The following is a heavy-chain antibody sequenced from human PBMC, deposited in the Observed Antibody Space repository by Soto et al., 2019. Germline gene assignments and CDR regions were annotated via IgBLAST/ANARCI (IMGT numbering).Heavy chain of an antibody. CDR2: IYYSGNT. D-gene: IGHD3-10*01. CDR1: GGSISSGGYS. V-gene: IGHV4-31*11. J-gene: IGHJ6*02. Sequence: SQTLSLTCAVSGGSISSGGYSWSWIRQHPGKGLEFIGSIYYSGNTYYNPSLRSRVTISVDTSKNLFSLRLRSVTAADTAVYYCARGLDMVRGVQRYYYYGMDVWGQGTTVTVSS. CDR3: ARGLDMVRGVQRYYYYGMDV.